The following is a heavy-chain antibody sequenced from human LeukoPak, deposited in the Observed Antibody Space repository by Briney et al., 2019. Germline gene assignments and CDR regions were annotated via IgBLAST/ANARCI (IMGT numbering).Heavy chain of an antibody. D-gene: IGHD3-22*01. CDR2: IYTSGST. Sequence: PSQTLSLTCTVSRGSISSGSYYWSWIRQPAGKGPEWIGRIYTSGSTNYNPSLKSRVTISVDTSKNQFSLKLTSVTAADTAVYYCARYYYDRSGTVFDYWGQGTLVTVSS. CDR1: RGSISSGSYY. CDR3: ARYYYDRSGTVFDY. J-gene: IGHJ4*01. V-gene: IGHV4-61*02.